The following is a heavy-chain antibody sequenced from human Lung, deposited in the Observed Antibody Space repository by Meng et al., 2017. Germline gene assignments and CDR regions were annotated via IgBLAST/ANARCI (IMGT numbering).Heavy chain of an antibody. D-gene: IGHD4-11*01. V-gene: IGHV4-34*01. CDR3: ARGPTTMAHDFDY. J-gene: IGHJ4*02. Sequence: QGQSQRGGAGLLKPSETLSLTCVVSGGSFSDYYWSWIRHPPGKGLEWIGEINHSGSTNYNPSLESRATISVDTSQNNLSLKLSSVTAADSAVYYCARGPTTMAHDFDYWGQGTLVTVSS. CDR1: GGSFSDYY. CDR2: INHSGST.